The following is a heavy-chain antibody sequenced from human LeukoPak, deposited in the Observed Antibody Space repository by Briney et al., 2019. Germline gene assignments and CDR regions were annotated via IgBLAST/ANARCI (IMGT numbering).Heavy chain of an antibody. V-gene: IGHV1-3*01. CDR2: INAGNGYT. J-gene: IGHJ5*02. Sequence: ASVKVSCKASGYTFTSYAIHWVRQAPGQRLEWMGWINAGNGYTKYSRKFQGRVTITRDTSASTAYMELSSLRSEDTAVYYCATSYGSGSYVGGWFDPWGQGTLVTVSS. CDR1: GYTFTSYA. D-gene: IGHD3-10*01. CDR3: ATSYGSGSYVGGWFDP.